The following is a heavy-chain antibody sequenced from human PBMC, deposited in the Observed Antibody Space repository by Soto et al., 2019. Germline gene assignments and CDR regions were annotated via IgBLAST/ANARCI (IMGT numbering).Heavy chain of an antibody. J-gene: IGHJ4*02. CDR3: ARDKITGLFDY. CDR2: INHSGST. V-gene: IGHV4-34*01. Sequence: SETLSLTCAVYGGSFRRHYWPWIRQPPGTGLEWIGEINHSGSTNYNPSLKSRVTISVDTSKNQFSLKLTSVTAADTAVYYCARDKITGLFDYWGQGTLVTVS. CDR1: GGSFRRHY. D-gene: IGHD2-8*02.